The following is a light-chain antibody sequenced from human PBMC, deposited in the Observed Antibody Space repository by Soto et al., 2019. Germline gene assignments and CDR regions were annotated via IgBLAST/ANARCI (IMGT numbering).Light chain of an antibody. CDR1: QSVGRY. CDR2: TVS. CDR3: QQSYSTPHT. J-gene: IGKJ1*01. Sequence: DIQMTQSPSSLSASVGERVTITCRASQSVGRYLNWYQQKPGKAPKFLIYTVSSLQTGVPSRFSGSGSGTDFTLTISSLQPEDFATYYCQQSYSTPHTFGQGTKVEI. V-gene: IGKV1-39*01.